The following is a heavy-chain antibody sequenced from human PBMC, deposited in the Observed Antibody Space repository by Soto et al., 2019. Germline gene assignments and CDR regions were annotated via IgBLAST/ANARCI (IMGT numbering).Heavy chain of an antibody. V-gene: IGHV4-39*02. CDR3: ARERDYAAYPKGGGDYYYGMDV. CDR1: GASISSSSFY. CDR2: VYYSGST. D-gene: IGHD4-17*01. Sequence: QLQLRESGPGLVKPSETLSLTCTVSGASISSSSFYWAWIHQPPGKGLEWIGCVYYSGSTFYNPSLKSRVTITMDTSKNQFSLKLTSVTAADTGVFYCARERDYAAYPKGGGDYYYGMDVWGRGTTVTVSS. J-gene: IGHJ6*02.